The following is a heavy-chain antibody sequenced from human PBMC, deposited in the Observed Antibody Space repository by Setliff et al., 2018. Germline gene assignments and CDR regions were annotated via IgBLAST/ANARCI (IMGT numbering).Heavy chain of an antibody. D-gene: IGHD3-10*01. CDR3: ARDRIAMVRGVYDY. CDR1: GGSFSGYY. J-gene: IGHJ4*02. V-gene: IGHV4-34*01. CDR2: INHSGST. Sequence: SETLSLTCAVYGGSFSGYYWSWIRQPPGKGLEWIGEINHSGSTNYNPSLKSRVTISVDTSKNQFSLKLSSVTAADTAVYYCARDRIAMVRGVYDYWGQGTLVTVSS.